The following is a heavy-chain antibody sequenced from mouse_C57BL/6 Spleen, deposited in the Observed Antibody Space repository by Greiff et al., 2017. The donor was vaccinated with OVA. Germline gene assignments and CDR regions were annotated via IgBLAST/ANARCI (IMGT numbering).Heavy chain of an antibody. Sequence: VQLQQSGPELVKPGASVKISCKASGYAFSSSWMNWVKQRPGKGLEWIGRIYPGDGDTNYNGKFKGKATLTADKSSSTAYMQLSSLTSEDSAVYVCARSDYDDYYYAMDYWGQGTSVTVSS. V-gene: IGHV1-82*01. J-gene: IGHJ4*01. CDR3: ARSDYDDYYYAMDY. CDR1: GYAFSSSW. D-gene: IGHD2-4*01. CDR2: IYPGDGDT.